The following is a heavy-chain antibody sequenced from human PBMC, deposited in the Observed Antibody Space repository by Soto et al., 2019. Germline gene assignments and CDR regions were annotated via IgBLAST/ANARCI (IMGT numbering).Heavy chain of an antibody. J-gene: IGHJ6*02. CDR2: INPSGGST. Sequence: GASVKVSCKASGYTFTSYYMHWVRQAPGQGLEWMGIINPSGGSTSCAQKFQGRVTMTRDTSTSTVYMELSSLRSEDTAVYYCARTYCSSTSCSSYYYYGMDVWGQGTTVTVSS. CDR3: ARTYCSSTSCSSYYYYGMDV. V-gene: IGHV1-46*01. CDR1: GYTFTSYY. D-gene: IGHD2-2*01.